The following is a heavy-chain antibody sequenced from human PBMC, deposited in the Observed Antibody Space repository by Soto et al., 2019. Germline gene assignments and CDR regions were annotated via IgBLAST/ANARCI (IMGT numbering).Heavy chain of an antibody. CDR2: TRHSGRT. D-gene: IGHD7-27*01. V-gene: IGHV4-4*02. J-gene: IGHJ4*02. Sequence: PSETLSLTCTVSGGSMSSSNWWNWVRQPPGKGLEWIGETRHSGRTNYNPSLKSRVTISVDKSKNHFSLKLSSVTAADTAVYYCAKNWNWGSLVHWGQGTLVTAPQ. CDR1: GGSMSSSNW. CDR3: AKNWNWGSLVH.